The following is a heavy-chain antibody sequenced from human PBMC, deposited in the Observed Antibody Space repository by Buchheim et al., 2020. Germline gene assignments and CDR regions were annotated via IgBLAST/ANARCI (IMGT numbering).Heavy chain of an antibody. CDR1: GFTFSSYE. CDR3: ARDRVSTIVVVLYYYYYGMDV. Sequence: EVQLVESGGGLVQTGGSLRLSCAASGFTFSSYEMNWVRQAPGKGLELVSYISSSGSTIYYADSVKGRFTISRDNVKNSLYLQMNSLRAEDTPVDYCARDRVSTIVVVLYYYYYGMDVWGQGTT. CDR2: ISSSGSTI. V-gene: IGHV3-48*03. J-gene: IGHJ6*01. D-gene: IGHD5/OR15-5a*01.